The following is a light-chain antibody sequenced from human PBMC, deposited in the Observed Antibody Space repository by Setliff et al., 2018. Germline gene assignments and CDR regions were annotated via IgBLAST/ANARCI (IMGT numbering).Light chain of an antibody. V-gene: IGLV1-44*01. CDR2: RNN. Sequence: QSVLTQPPSASGTPGQRATISCSGSSSNIGSNTVNWYQQLPGTAPKLLIYRNNQRPSGVPDRFSGSKSGTSASLAISGLQSEDEADYYCAAWDDSLNAFYVFGTGTKVTVL. CDR3: AAWDDSLNAFYV. CDR1: SSNIGSNT. J-gene: IGLJ1*01.